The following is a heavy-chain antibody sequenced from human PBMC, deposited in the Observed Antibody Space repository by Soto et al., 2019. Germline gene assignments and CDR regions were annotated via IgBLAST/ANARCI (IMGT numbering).Heavy chain of an antibody. CDR2: IWYDGSNK. J-gene: IGHJ3*02. D-gene: IGHD3-22*01. V-gene: IGHV3-33*01. Sequence: PGGSLRLSCAASGFTFSSYGMHWVRQAPGKGREWVAVIWYDGSNKYYADSVKGRFTISRDNSKNTLYLQMNSLRAEDTAVYYCARDDYYDSSGYSESAAFDIWGQGTMVTVSS. CDR1: GFTFSSYG. CDR3: ARDDYYDSSGYSESAAFDI.